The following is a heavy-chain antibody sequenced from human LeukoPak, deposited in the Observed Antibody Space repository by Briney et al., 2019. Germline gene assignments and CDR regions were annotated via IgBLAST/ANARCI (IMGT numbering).Heavy chain of an antibody. CDR1: GYTFTSYY. CDR2: INPSGGST. J-gene: IGHJ4*02. V-gene: IGHV1-46*01. D-gene: IGHD6-19*01. CDR3: ARTVVLQYSSGWAEAFDY. Sequence: VASVKVSCKESGYTFTSYYMHWVRQAPGQGLEWMGIINPSGGSTSYAQKFQGRVTMTRDTSTSTVYMELSSLRSEDTAVYYCARTVVLQYSSGWAEAFDYWGQGTLVAVSS.